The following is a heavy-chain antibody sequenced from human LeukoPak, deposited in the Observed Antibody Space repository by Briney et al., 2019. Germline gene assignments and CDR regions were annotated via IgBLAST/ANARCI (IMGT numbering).Heavy chain of an antibody. Sequence: PSETLSLTCSVSGGSISSYYWSWIRQPPGKGLEWIGYIYYSGSTNYNPSLKSRVTISVDTSENHLSLKLSSVTAADTALYYCARAHTSSWYMDYWGQGTLVTVSS. V-gene: IGHV4-59*01. D-gene: IGHD6-13*01. CDR2: IYYSGST. J-gene: IGHJ4*02. CDR1: GGSISSYY. CDR3: ARAHTSSWYMDY.